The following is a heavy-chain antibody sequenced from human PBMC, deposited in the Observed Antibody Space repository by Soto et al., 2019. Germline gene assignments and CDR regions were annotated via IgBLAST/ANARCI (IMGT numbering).Heavy chain of an antibody. D-gene: IGHD3-10*01. CDR2: INHSGST. J-gene: IGHJ6*02. CDR1: GVSICTSGDD. CDR3: ARAGSVLLWFGEKGYGMDV. Sequence: SETLSLTCTVTGVSICTSGDDGGWIRQPPGKGLEWIGEINHSGSTNYNPSLKSRVTISVDTSKNQFSLKLSSVTAADTAVYYCARAGSVLLWFGEKGYGMDVWGQGTTVTVSS. V-gene: IGHV4-39*07.